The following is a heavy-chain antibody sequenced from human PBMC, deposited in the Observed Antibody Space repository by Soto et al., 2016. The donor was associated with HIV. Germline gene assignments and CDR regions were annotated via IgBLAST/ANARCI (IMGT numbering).Heavy chain of an antibody. Sequence: VQLQESGPGLVKPSQTLSLTCTVSGGSISSGSYYWSWIRQPAGKGLEWIGRIYTSGSTNYNPSLKSRVTISLDTSKNQFSLKLNSVTAADTAVYFCARARATVQSPFDYWGQGTLVTVSS. V-gene: IGHV4-61*02. D-gene: IGHD4-4*01. CDR2: IYTSGST. CDR3: ARARATVQSPFDY. CDR1: GGSISSGSYY. J-gene: IGHJ4*02.